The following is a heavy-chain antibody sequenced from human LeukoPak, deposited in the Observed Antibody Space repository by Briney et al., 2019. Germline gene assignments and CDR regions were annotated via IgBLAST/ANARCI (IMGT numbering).Heavy chain of an antibody. V-gene: IGHV1-46*01. CDR2: INPSGGST. CDR3: ARGMYDNSGQHYYFYYALEV. Sequence: ASVKVSCKASGYTFTSYYMHWVRQAPGQGLEWMGIINPSGGSTSYAQKFQGRVTMTRDTSTSTVYMELNSLRSDDTAVYYCARGMYDNSGQHYYFYYALEVWGQGTTVIVSS. D-gene: IGHD3-22*01. CDR1: GYTFTSYY. J-gene: IGHJ6*02.